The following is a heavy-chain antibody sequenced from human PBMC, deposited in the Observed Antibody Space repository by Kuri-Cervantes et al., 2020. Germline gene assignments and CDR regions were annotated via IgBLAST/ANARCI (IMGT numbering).Heavy chain of an antibody. J-gene: IGHJ4*02. V-gene: IGHV3-21*01. Sequence: GESLKISCAASGFTFSSYSMNWVRQAPGKGLEWVSSISSSSSYIYYADSVKGRFTISRDNAKNSLYLQMNSLRAEDTAVYYCARDSDQTDHYGDYGERSSDYWGQGTLVTVSS. CDR2: ISSSSSYI. CDR3: ARDSDQTDHYGDYGERSSDY. D-gene: IGHD4-17*01. CDR1: GFTFSSYS.